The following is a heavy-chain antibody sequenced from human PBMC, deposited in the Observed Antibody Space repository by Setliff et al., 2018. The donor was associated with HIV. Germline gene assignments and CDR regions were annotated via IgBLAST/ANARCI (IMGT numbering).Heavy chain of an antibody. CDR3: ARRFYGSIAAASDFDC. Sequence: PSETLSLTCAVSGGSISSDNWWNWVRQPPGKRLEWIGEIYHSGSTYYNPSLKSRFTISVETSKNQFSLKLTSVTAADTAVYYCARRFYGSIAAASDFDCWGQGTLVTVSS. D-gene: IGHD6-13*01. J-gene: IGHJ4*02. CDR1: GGSISSDNW. V-gene: IGHV4-4*02. CDR2: IYHSGST.